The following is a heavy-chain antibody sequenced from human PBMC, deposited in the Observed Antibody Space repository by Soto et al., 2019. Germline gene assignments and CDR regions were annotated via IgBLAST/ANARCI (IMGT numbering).Heavy chain of an antibody. V-gene: IGHV3-23*01. D-gene: IGHD3-22*01. CDR2: ISGSGGST. Sequence: GGSLRLSCAASGFTFSSYAMSWVRQAPGKGLEWVSAISGSGGSTYYADSVKGRFTISRDNSKNTLYLQMNSLRAEDTAVYYCAKAPARYYYDSSGYYPQYYYGMDVWGQGTTVTVSS. J-gene: IGHJ6*02. CDR3: AKAPARYYYDSSGYYPQYYYGMDV. CDR1: GFTFSSYA.